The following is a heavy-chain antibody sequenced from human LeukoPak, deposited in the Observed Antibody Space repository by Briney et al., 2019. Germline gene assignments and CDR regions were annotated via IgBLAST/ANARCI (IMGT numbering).Heavy chain of an antibody. V-gene: IGHV3-23*01. CDR1: GLPFSDYA. CDR2: ISASVTST. J-gene: IGHJ1*01. D-gene: IGHD3-22*01. Sequence: PGGSLRLSCAASGLPFSDYAMSWVRQAPGKGPEWVSAISASVTSTYYADSVKRRFTISRDNSKNTLFLQMNFLRAEDTAVYYCVKDVVYDSSGEYFQDWGQGALVAVSS. CDR3: VKDVVYDSSGEYFQD.